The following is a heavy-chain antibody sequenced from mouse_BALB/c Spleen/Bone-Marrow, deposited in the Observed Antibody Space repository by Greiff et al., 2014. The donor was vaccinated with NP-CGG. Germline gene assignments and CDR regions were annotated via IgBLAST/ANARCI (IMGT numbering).Heavy chain of an antibody. V-gene: IGHV1-5*01. CDR3: TRVITAVLATRAMDY. CDR1: GYTFTSYW. CDR2: IYPGNSDN. J-gene: IGHJ4*01. Sequence: VQLKESGTVLARPGASVKMSCKASGYTFTSYWMHWVKQRPGQGLEWIGAIYPGNSDNSYNQKFKGKAKLTAVTSTSTAYMELSSLTNEDSAVYYCTRVITAVLATRAMDYWGQGSSVTVSS. D-gene: IGHD1-1*01.